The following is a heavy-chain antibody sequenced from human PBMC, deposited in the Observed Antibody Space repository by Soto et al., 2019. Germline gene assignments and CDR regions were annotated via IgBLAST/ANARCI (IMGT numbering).Heavy chain of an antibody. D-gene: IGHD6-19*01. CDR3: ARFGAEAGIDY. CDR1: GFTFSSYA. J-gene: IGHJ4*02. Sequence: PGGSLRLSCAASGFTFSSYAMSWVRQAPGKGLEWVSAISGSGGSTYYADSVKGRFTISRDNSKNTLYLQMNVLRAEDTALYYCARFGAEAGIDYWGWGTLVTVSS. V-gene: IGHV3-23*01. CDR2: ISGSGGST.